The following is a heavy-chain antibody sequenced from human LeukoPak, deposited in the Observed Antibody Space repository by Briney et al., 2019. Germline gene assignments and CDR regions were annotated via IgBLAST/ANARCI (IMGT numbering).Heavy chain of an antibody. CDR1: GFTFYDYT. Sequence: GGSLRLSCAPSGFTFYDYTMYWVPHPPGKSLEWVSLLTWNADRTYYADSVKGRFTISRDNSKNSLYLQMNSLKIEDTALDYCARDIAVAATGGAFDYWGQGTLVTVSS. J-gene: IGHJ4*02. CDR3: ARDIAVAATGGAFDY. V-gene: IGHV3-43*01. CDR2: LTWNADRT. D-gene: IGHD2-15*01.